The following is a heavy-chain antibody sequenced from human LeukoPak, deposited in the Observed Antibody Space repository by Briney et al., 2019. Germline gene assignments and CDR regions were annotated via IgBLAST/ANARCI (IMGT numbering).Heavy chain of an antibody. J-gene: IGHJ4*02. D-gene: IGHD4-17*01. V-gene: IGHV4-34*01. CDR1: GVSFSGYY. CDR3: ARGYGPTFDY. CDR2: INHSGST. Sequence: SETLSLTCAVYGVSFSGYYWSWIRQPPGKGLEWIGEINHSGSTNYNPSLKSRVTISVDTSKNQFSLKLSSVTAADTAVHYCARGYGPTFDYWGQGTLVTVSS.